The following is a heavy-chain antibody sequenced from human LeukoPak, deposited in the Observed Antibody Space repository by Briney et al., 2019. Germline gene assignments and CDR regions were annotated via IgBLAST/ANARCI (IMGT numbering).Heavy chain of an antibody. V-gene: IGHV3-7*01. CDR1: GFTFSSYW. J-gene: IGHJ6*02. Sequence: GGSLRLSCAASGFTFSSYWMSWVRQAPGKGLEWVANIKQDGSEKYYVDSVKGRFTISRDNAKNSLYLQMNSLRAEDTAVYYCAREHTGTTTYYGMDVWGQGTTVTVSS. D-gene: IGHD1-1*01. CDR2: IKQDGSEK. CDR3: AREHTGTTTYYGMDV.